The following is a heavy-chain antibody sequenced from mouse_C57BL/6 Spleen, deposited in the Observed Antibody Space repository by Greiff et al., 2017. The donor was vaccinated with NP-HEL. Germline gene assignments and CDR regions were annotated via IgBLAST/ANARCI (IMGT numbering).Heavy chain of an antibody. Sequence: EVKLMESGAELVKPGASVKLSCTASGFNIKDYYMHWVKQTTEQGLEWIGRIDPEDGETKYAPKFQGKATITADTSSNTAYLQLSSLTSEDTAVYYCARSGQLRLPYAMDYWGQGTSVTVSS. D-gene: IGHD3-2*02. CDR2: IDPEDGET. CDR1: GFNIKDYY. J-gene: IGHJ4*01. V-gene: IGHV14-2*01. CDR3: ARSGQLRLPYAMDY.